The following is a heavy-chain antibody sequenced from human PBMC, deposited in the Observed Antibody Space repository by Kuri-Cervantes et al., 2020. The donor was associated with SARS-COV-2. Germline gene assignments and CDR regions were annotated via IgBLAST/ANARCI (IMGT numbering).Heavy chain of an antibody. J-gene: IGHJ5*02. D-gene: IGHD3-10*01. CDR2: IYHSGST. CDR3: ARVFRTQGFDP. CDR1: GFTVSTSYL. V-gene: IGHV4-4*02. Sequence: SQTLSLTCAASGFTVSTSYLSWVRQAPGKGLEWIGEIYHSGSTNYNPSLKSRVTISIDTSKNQFSLRLNSLTAADTAVYFCARVFRTQGFDPWGQGTLVTVSS.